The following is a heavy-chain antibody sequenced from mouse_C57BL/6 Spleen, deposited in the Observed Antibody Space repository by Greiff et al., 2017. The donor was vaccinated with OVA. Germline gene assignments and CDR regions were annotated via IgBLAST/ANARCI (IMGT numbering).Heavy chain of an antibody. CDR2: IWSGGST. V-gene: IGHV2-4*01. J-gene: IGHJ4*01. CDR3: AATTVVATEAMDY. D-gene: IGHD1-1*01. Sequence: VKLVESGPGLVQPSQSLSITCTVSGFSLTSYGVHWVRQPPGKGLEWLGVIWSGGSTDYNAAFISRLSISKDNSKSQVFFKMNSLQADDTAIYYCAATTVVATEAMDYWGQGTSVTVSS. CDR1: GFSLTSYG.